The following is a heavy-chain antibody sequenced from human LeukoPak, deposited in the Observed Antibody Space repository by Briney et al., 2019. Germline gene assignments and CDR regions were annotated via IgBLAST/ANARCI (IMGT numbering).Heavy chain of an antibody. CDR1: GGSISSGGYY. J-gene: IGHJ4*02. Sequence: SQTLSLTCTVSGGSISSGGYYWSWIRQPPGKGLEWIGYIYHSGNTYYNPSLKSRVTISVDRSKNQFSLKLSSVTAADTAVYYCARDMGIAAAVDYWGQGTLVTVSS. CDR2: IYHSGNT. CDR3: ARDMGIAAAVDY. D-gene: IGHD6-13*01. V-gene: IGHV4-30-2*01.